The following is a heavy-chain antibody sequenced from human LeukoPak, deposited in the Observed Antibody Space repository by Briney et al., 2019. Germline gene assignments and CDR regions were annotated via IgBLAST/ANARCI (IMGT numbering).Heavy chain of an antibody. CDR2: IYHSGST. CDR1: GGSISSSNW. CDR3: AGLAQRSDPRGWSDP. J-gene: IGHJ5*02. Sequence: SGTLSLTCAVSGGSISSSNWWSWVRQPPGKGLEWIGEIYHSGSTNYNPSSKSRVTISVDKSKNQFSLKLSSVTAADTAVYYCAGLAQRSDPRGWSDPWGQGTLVTVSS. D-gene: IGHD3-10*01. V-gene: IGHV4-4*02.